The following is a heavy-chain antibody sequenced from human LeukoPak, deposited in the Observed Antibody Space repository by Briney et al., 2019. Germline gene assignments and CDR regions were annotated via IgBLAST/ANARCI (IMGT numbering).Heavy chain of an antibody. V-gene: IGHV3-33*01. J-gene: IGHJ3*02. CDR3: ARDGASSSPFRSFDI. D-gene: IGHD6-13*01. Sequence: GGSLRLSCAASGFTFSSYGMHWVRQAPGKGLEWVAVIWYDGSNKYYADSVKGRFTISRDNSKNTLYLQMNSLRAEDTAVYYCARDGASSSPFRSFDIWGQGTMVTVSS. CDR1: GFTFSSYG. CDR2: IWYDGSNK.